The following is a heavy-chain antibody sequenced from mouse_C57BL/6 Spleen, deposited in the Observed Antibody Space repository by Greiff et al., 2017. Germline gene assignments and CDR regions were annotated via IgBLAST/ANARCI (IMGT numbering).Heavy chain of an antibody. V-gene: IGHV1-69*01. CDR3: ASPLDSSGWFAY. CDR1: GYTFTSYW. D-gene: IGHD3-2*02. J-gene: IGHJ3*01. Sequence: QVQLQQPGAELVMPGASVKLSCKASGYTFTSYWMHWVKQRPGQGLEWIGEIDPSDSYTNYNQKFKGKSTLTVDKSSSTAYMQLSSLTSEDSAVYDCASPLDSSGWFAYWGQGTLVTVSA. CDR2: IDPSDSYT.